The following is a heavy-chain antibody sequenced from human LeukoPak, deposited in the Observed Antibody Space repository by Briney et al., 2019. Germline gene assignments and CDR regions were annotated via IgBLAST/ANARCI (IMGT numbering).Heavy chain of an antibody. CDR3: ANHLACGSTSCPPFDY. CDR1: GFTFSSYW. V-gene: IGHV3-21*01. D-gene: IGHD2-2*01. Sequence: GGSLRLSCAASGFTFSSYWMSWARQAPGKGLEWVSSISDDSNYIYYADSVEGRFTISRDNAKNSLYLQMNSLRAEDTAVYYCANHLACGSTSCPPFDYWGQGTLVTVSS. CDR2: ISDDSNYI. J-gene: IGHJ4*02.